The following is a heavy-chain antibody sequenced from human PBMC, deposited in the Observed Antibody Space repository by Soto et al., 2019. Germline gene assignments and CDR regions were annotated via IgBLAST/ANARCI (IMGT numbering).Heavy chain of an antibody. CDR1: GYTFTSYG. V-gene: IGHV1-18*04. CDR3: ARTGYCSGGSCYSGPYYYYGMDV. CDR2: ISAYNGNT. D-gene: IGHD2-15*01. J-gene: IGHJ6*02. Sequence: RASVKVSCKASGYTFTSYGISWVRQAPGQGLEWMGWISAYNGNTNYAQKLQGRVTMTTDTSTSTAYMELRSLRSDDTAVYYCARTGYCSGGSCYSGPYYYYGMDVWGQGTTVTVSS.